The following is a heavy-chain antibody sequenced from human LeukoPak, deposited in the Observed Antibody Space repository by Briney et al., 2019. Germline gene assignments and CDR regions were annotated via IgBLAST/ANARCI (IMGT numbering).Heavy chain of an antibody. CDR1: GFTFSNYG. CDR2: ISGSGHNT. D-gene: IGHD4-17*01. J-gene: IGHJ4*02. CDR3: AKRGTVTTFGHSDY. Sequence: GGSLRLSCAASGFTFSNYGMNWVRQAPGKGLEWVSAISGSGHNTYYADSVKGRFTISRDNSKNTLYLQMNSLRAEDTAVYYCAKRGTVTTFGHSDYWGQGTLVTVSS. V-gene: IGHV3-23*01.